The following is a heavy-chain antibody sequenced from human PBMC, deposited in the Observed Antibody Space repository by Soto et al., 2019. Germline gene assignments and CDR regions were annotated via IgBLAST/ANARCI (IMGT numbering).Heavy chain of an antibody. CDR2: ISYDGSSK. J-gene: IGHJ4*02. D-gene: IGHD1-1*01. V-gene: IGHV3-30*09. CDR3: ARDSSGTGAYYFDY. Sequence: PGGSLRLSCAASGFTFSSYDMHWVRQAPGKGLEWVAVISYDGSSKYYADSVKGRFAISRDNSKNTLYLQMNSLRAEDTAVYYCARDSSGTGAYYFDYWGQGTLVTVSS. CDR1: GFTFSSYD.